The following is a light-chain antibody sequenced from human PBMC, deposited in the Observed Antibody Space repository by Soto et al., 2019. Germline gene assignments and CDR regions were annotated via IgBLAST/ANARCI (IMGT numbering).Light chain of an antibody. CDR1: QSVGDY. CDR2: GAS. V-gene: IGKV3-20*01. Sequence: EIVLTQSPGTLSLSPGERAALSCRASQSVGDYLAWYQQKPGQAPRLLIYGASYRATGIPDTFSGSGCGTDFTLTVSRLEPEDLAVDYCQQYGSSPRTFGQGTKVEVK. CDR3: QQYGSSPRT. J-gene: IGKJ1*01.